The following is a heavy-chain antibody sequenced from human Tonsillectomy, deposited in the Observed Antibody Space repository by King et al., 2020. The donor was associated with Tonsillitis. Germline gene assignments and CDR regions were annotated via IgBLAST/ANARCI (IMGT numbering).Heavy chain of an antibody. V-gene: IGHV4-39*01. CDR3: ARGGITMVRGVIPFFDY. CDR2: IYYSGST. CDR1: GGSISSSSYY. Sequence: VQLQESGPGLVKPSETLSLTCTVSGGSISSSSYYWGWIRQPPGKGLEWIGRIYYSGSTYYNPSLKSRVTISVDTSKNQFSLKLSSVTAADTAVYYCARGGITMVRGVIPFFDYWGQGTLVTVSS. J-gene: IGHJ4*02. D-gene: IGHD3-10*01.